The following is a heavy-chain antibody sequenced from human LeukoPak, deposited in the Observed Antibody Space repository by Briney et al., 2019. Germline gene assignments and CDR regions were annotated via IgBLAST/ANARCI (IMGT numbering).Heavy chain of an antibody. CDR1: GFTFSSYS. Sequence: PGGSLRLSCAASGFTFSSYSMNWVRQAPGKGLEWVSYISSSSSTIYYADSVKGRFTISRDNAKNSLYLQMNSLRAEDTAVYCCARERSWYMDVWGKGTTVTVSS. D-gene: IGHD5-24*01. V-gene: IGHV3-48*04. J-gene: IGHJ6*03. CDR2: ISSSSSTI. CDR3: ARERSWYMDV.